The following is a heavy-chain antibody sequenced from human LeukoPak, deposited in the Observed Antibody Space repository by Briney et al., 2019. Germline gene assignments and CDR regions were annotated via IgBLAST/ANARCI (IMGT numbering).Heavy chain of an antibody. CDR1: GFTVSSNY. CDR2: IYSGGST. V-gene: IGHV3-53*01. J-gene: IGHJ4*02. Sequence: GGSLRLSCAVSGFTVSSNYMSWVRQAPGKGLEGVSVIYSGGSTYYADSVKGRFTISRDTSKNTLFLQMDSLGGEDTAVYYCARGGGAYCGGDCRRAFDYWGQGTLVAVSS. CDR3: ARGGGAYCGGDCRRAFDY. D-gene: IGHD2-21*02.